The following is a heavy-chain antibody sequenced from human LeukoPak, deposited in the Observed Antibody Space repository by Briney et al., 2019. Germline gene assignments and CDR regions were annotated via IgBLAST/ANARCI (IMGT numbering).Heavy chain of an antibody. CDR3: ARDHRLYDILTGYRDYYYGMDV. V-gene: IGHV3-11*05. CDR2: ISSSSSYT. Sequence: GGSLRLSCAASGFTFSDYYMSWIRQAPGKGLEGVSYISSSSSYTNYADSVKGRFTISRDNAKNSLYLQMNSLRAEDTAVYYCARDHRLYDILTGYRDYYYGMDVWGQGTTVTVSS. CDR1: GFTFSDYY. D-gene: IGHD3-9*01. J-gene: IGHJ6*02.